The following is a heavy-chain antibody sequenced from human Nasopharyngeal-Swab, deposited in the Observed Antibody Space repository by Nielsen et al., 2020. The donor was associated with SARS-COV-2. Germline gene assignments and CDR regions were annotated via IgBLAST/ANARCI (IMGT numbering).Heavy chain of an antibody. CDR1: GFTFDDYG. CDR3: ARADDSSCYYYRYYYYGMDV. V-gene: IGHV3-20*04. D-gene: IGHD3-22*01. J-gene: IGHJ6*02. Sequence: GESLKISCAASGFTFDDYGMSWVRQAPGKGLEWVSVINWNGGSTGYANSVKGRFTISRDNAKNSLYLQMNSLRADDTALYYFARADDSSCYYYRYYYYGMDVWGQGTTVTVSS. CDR2: INWNGGST.